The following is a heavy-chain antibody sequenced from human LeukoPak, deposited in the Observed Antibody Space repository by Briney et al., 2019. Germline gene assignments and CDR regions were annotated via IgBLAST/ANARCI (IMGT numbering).Heavy chain of an antibody. V-gene: IGHV1-46*01. CDR1: GYRFTNYY. CDR3: ARRRGEDGMDV. D-gene: IGHD3-16*01. CDR2: INPSVGST. Sequence: ASVKVACKASGYRFTNYYMHLVRQAPGQGLEWMGVINPSVGSTSYTQKFQGRVTMTRDTSTSTVYLELSRLTSEDTAGYYCARRRGEDGMDVGGKGTTVTVSS. J-gene: IGHJ6*04.